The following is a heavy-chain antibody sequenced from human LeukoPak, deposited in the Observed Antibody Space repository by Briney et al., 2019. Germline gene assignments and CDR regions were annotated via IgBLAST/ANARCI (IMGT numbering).Heavy chain of an antibody. J-gene: IGHJ4*02. CDR3: ARTAYYYDSSGRDYFDY. Sequence: SETLSLTCNVSGYPISSGYYWGWIRQPPGKGLEWIGSIYHSGSTYYNPSLESRVTISVDTSKNQFSLKLSSVTAADTAVYYCARTAYYYDSSGRDYFDYWGQGTLVTVSS. CDR2: IYHSGST. D-gene: IGHD3-22*01. CDR1: GYPISSGYY. V-gene: IGHV4-38-2*02.